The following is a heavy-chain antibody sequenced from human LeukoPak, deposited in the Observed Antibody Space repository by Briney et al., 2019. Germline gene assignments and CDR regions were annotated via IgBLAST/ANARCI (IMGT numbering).Heavy chain of an antibody. J-gene: IGHJ3*02. Sequence: QPGGSLRLSCEGSGFTFSNYWMGWVRQAPGKGLQWVANIKTDGSEKYYVDSVKGRFTISRDNAKNSLYLQMNSLRAEDTAVYYCARDRIDSGDFWAGDAFDIWGQGTMVTVSS. CDR2: IKTDGSEK. CDR3: ARDRIDSGDFWAGDAFDI. CDR1: GFTFSNYW. V-gene: IGHV3-7*01. D-gene: IGHD3-3*01.